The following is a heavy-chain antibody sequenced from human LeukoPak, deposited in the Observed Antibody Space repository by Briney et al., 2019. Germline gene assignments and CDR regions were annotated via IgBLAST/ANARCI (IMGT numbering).Heavy chain of an antibody. CDR2: FDPEDGET. CDR1: GYTLTELS. D-gene: IGHD3-10*01. V-gene: IGHV1-24*01. J-gene: IGHJ4*02. CDR3: ARDGTRAYYRVEFDY. Sequence: ASVKVSCKVSGYTLTELSMHWVRQAPGKGLEWMGGFDPEDGETIYAQKFQGRVTMTEDTSTDTAYMEMNSLRAEDTAVYYCARDGTRAYYRVEFDYWGQGTLVTVSS.